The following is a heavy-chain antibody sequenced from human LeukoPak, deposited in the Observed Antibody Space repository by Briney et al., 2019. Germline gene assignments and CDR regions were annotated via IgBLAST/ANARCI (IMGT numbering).Heavy chain of an antibody. CDR1: GFTFDDYA. Sequence: GRSLRLSCAASGFTFDDYAMHWVRQAPGKGLEWVSGISWNSGSIGYADSVKGRFTISRDNAENSLYLQMNSLRAEDTAVYYCAREHYFYYMDGWGKGTTVTVSS. J-gene: IGHJ6*03. CDR2: ISWNSGSI. V-gene: IGHV3-9*01. CDR3: AREHYFYYMDG.